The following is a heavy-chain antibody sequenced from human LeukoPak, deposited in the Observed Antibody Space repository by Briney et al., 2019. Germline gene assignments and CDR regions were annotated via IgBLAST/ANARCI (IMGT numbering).Heavy chain of an antibody. CDR3: ARAVGPFDF. V-gene: IGHV3-33*01. J-gene: IGHJ3*01. Sequence: GRSLRLSCAASGFTFSTYGMHWVRQFPGKGLDWVAVIWNDGSIKYYADSVKGRFTISRDNSKNTLYLQMNSLRAEDTAVYFCARAVGPFDFWGQGTIVIVSS. CDR2: IWNDGSIK. CDR1: GFTFSTYG.